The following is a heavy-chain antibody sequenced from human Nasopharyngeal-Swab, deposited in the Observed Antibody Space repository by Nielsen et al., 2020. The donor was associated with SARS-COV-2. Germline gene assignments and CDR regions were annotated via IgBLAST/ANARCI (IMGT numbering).Heavy chain of an antibody. CDR2: INHSGST. D-gene: IGHD1-1*01. Sequence: RQAPGKGLEWIGEINHSGSTNYNPSLKSRVTISVDTSKNQFSLKLSSVTAADTAAYYCARGPGEVGTTYYYYYGMDVWGQGTTVTVSS. V-gene: IGHV4-34*01. J-gene: IGHJ6*02. CDR3: ARGPGEVGTTYYYYYGMDV.